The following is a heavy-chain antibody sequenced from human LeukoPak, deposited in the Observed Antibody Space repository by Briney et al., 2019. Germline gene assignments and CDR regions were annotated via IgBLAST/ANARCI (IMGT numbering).Heavy chain of an antibody. CDR1: GGSISTYY. D-gene: IGHD2-2*01. Sequence: SETLSLTCTVSGGSISTYYWNWIRQPAGKGLEWIGRIYTSGSTNHNPSLKSRVTMSVDTSKNQFSLKLSSVTAADTAVYYCARYHPIPAALDYWGQGTLVTVSS. CDR2: IYTSGST. CDR3: ARYHPIPAALDY. J-gene: IGHJ4*02. V-gene: IGHV4-59*10.